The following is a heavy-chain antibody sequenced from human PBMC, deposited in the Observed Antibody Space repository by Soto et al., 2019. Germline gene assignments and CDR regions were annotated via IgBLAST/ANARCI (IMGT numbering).Heavy chain of an antibody. CDR1: GYTFTSYG. D-gene: IGHD2-2*01. V-gene: IGHV1-18*01. J-gene: IGHJ6*02. CDR2: ISAYNGNT. CDR3: ARPLCQLPPNAYYYSYGIDV. Sequence: QVQLVQSGAEVKKPGASVKVSCKASGYTFTSYGISWVRQAPGQGLEWMGWISAYNGNTIYAQKLQGRVTMTTDTSTSTAYRELRSLRADDTAEYYCARPLCQLPPNAYYYSYGIDVWGQGTTVTVSS.